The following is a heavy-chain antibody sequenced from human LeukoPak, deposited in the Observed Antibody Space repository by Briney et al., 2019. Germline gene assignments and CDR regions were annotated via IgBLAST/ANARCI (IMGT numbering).Heavy chain of an antibody. CDR1: GYSFTSYW. D-gene: IGHD3-3*01. Sequence: GESLKISCKGSGYSFTSYWIGWVRQMPGKGLEWMGIIYPGDSDTRYSPSFQGQVTISADKSISTAYLQWSSLKASDTAMYYCARHAGGDFWSGYPTHFDYWGQGTLVTVSS. CDR2: IYPGDSDT. CDR3: ARHAGGDFWSGYPTHFDY. J-gene: IGHJ4*02. V-gene: IGHV5-51*01.